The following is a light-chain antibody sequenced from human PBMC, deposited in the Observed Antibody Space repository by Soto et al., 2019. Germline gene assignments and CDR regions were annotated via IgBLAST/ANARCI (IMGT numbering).Light chain of an antibody. CDR3: GSITRSTTSV. J-gene: IGLJ1*01. V-gene: IGLV1-40*01. CDR2: GNN. Sequence: QSVLTQPPSVSGAPGQRVTISCTGTASSIAARYDVHWYQQIPGKAPKLLIYGNNNRPSGVPDRFSASKSGISASLAITGLQADDEADYYCGSITRSTTSVFGTGTQLTVL. CDR1: ASSIAARYD.